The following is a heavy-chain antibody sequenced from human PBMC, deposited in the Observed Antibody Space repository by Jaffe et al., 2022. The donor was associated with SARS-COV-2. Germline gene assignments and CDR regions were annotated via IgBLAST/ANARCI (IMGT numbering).Heavy chain of an antibody. CDR2: IDPSDSYP. V-gene: IGHV5-10-1*03. J-gene: IGHJ4*02. CDR3: ARARLPSGYNSPDDFGF. D-gene: IGHD3-22*01. CDR1: GYTFTNYW. Sequence: EAQLVQSGAEVKEPGESLRISCKGFGYTFTNYWISWVRQMPGKGLEWMGRIDPSDSYPNYSPSFQGHVTFSVDKSISTAYLQWSSLKASDTAMYYCARARLPSGYNSPDDFGFWGQGTLVTVSS.